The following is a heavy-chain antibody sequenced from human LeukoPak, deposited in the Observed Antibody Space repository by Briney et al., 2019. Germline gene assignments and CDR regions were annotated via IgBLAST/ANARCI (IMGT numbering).Heavy chain of an antibody. CDR2: IHYSGST. D-gene: IGHD3-10*01. V-gene: IGHV4-39*01. Sequence: SETLSLTCTVSGGSISSSSYYWGWIRQPPGKGLEWIGSIHYSGSTYYNPSLKSRVTISVDTSKNQFSLKLSSVTAADTAVYYCARRPGSGRMDNWFDPWGQGTLVTVSS. J-gene: IGHJ5*02. CDR1: GGSISSSSYY. CDR3: ARRPGSGRMDNWFDP.